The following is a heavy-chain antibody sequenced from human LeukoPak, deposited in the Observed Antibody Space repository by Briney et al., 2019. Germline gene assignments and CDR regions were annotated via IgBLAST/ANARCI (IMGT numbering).Heavy chain of an antibody. D-gene: IGHD4/OR15-4a*01. CDR2: IYSDNT. CDR3: ARRAGAYSHPYDY. J-gene: IGHJ4*02. Sequence: GGSLRLSCTVSGFTVSSNSWSWVRQAPGKGLEWVSFIYSDNTHYSDSVKGRFTISRDNSKNTLYLQMNSLRAEDTAVYYCARRAGAYSHPYDYWGQGTLVTVSS. CDR1: GFTVSSNS. V-gene: IGHV3-53*01.